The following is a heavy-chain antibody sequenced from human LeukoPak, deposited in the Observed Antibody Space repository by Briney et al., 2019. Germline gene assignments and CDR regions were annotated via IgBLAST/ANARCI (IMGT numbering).Heavy chain of an antibody. J-gene: IGHJ4*02. Sequence: SETLSLTCTVSGGSISSYYWSWIRQPPGKGLEWIGYIYYSGSTNFNPSLKSRVTISVDTSKNQFSLKPSSVTAADTAVYYCARIEDYGGNSVNYWGQGTLVTVSS. CDR2: IYYSGST. CDR1: GGSISSYY. CDR3: ARIEDYGGNSVNY. V-gene: IGHV4-59*01. D-gene: IGHD4-23*01.